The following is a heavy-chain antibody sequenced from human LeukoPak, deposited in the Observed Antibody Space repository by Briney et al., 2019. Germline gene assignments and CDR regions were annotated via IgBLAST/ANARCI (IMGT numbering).Heavy chain of an antibody. V-gene: IGHV4-30-4*01. J-gene: IGHJ4*02. CDR3: ARGSGYFRVDY. Sequence: SQTLSLTCTVSGGSISSGDYYWSWIRQPPGKGLEWIGYIYYSGRTYYNPSLKSRVTISVDASKNQFSLKLSSVTAADTAVYYCARGSGYFRVDYWGQGTLVTVSS. CDR2: IYYSGRT. CDR1: GGSISSGDYY. D-gene: IGHD3-22*01.